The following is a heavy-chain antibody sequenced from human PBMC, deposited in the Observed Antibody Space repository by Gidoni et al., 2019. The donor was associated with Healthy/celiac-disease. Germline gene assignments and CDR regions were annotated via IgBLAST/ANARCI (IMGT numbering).Heavy chain of an antibody. Sequence: EVQLVESGGGLVKPGGSLRLSCAASGFPFSHAWLNWVRQAPGKGLAWVGRIKSKTDGGTTDYAAPVKGRFTISRDDSKNTLYLQMNSLKTEDTAVYYCTTDHNPRYYDFWSGYYTVEGYWGQGTLVTVSS. D-gene: IGHD3-3*01. CDR3: TTDHNPRYYDFWSGYYTVEGY. V-gene: IGHV3-15*07. CDR1: GFPFSHAW. J-gene: IGHJ4*02. CDR2: IKSKTDGGTT.